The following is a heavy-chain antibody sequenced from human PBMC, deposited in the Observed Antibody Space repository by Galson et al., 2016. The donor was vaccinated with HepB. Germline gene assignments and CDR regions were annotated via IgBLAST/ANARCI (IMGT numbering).Heavy chain of an antibody. D-gene: IGHD1-26*01. CDR2: INPNSGGT. J-gene: IGHJ5*02. CDR1: GYIFTGYY. CDR3: ARDFVGGTPLVLPSTWFDP. Sequence: SVKVSCKASGYIFTGYYIHWLRQAPGQGLEWMGRINPNSGGTNSAQRFKGRVTMTTDTSSSTAYMDLSGLTSDDTAVYYCARDFVGGTPLVLPSTWFDPWGQGTLVIVSS. V-gene: IGHV1-2*06.